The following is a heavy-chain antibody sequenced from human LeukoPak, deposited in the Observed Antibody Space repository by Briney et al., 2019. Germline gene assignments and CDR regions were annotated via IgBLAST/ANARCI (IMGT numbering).Heavy chain of an antibody. V-gene: IGHV1-18*01. J-gene: IGHJ6*03. CDR2: ISAYNGNA. D-gene: IGHD6-19*01. CDR3: ARGIAVEFYYYMDV. Sequence: ASVKVSCKASGYTFTSYGISWVRQAPGQGLEWMGWISAYNGNANYAQKLQGRVTMTTDTSTSTAYMELRSLRSDDTAVYYCARGIAVEFYYYMDVWGKGTTVTVSS. CDR1: GYTFTSYG.